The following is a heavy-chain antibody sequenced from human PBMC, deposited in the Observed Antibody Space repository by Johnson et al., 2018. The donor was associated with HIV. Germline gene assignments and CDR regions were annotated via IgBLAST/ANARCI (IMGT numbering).Heavy chain of an antibody. CDR2: ISTSDGTI. CDR3: ARDRGVFWNNDYKGDAFDI. CDR1: GFTFSDYY. D-gene: IGHD3-3*01. V-gene: IGHV3-11*01. J-gene: IGHJ3*02. Sequence: VQLVESGGGVVQPGRSLRLSCVASGFTFSDYYMTWIRQAPGKGLEWVSYISTSDGTIYSADSVKGRFTLSSDNSKNTLYLQMNSLRAEDTAVYYCARDRGVFWNNDYKGDAFDIWGQGTMVTVSS.